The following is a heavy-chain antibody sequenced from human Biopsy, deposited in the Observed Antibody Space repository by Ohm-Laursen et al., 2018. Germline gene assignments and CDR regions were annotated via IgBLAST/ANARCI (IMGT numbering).Heavy chain of an antibody. Sequence: PTQTLTLTRTFSGHSLSSHGVGVGWILQPPGEALEWLAIVYWDNDKRYRPSLWSRLNIWKDASKNRVVLTLTDMDPVDTATYYCAHVVITYGGIIALDAFDVWGQGSMVIVSS. CDR2: VYWDNDK. CDR3: AHVVITYGGIIALDAFDV. CDR1: GHSLSSHGVG. D-gene: IGHD3-16*02. J-gene: IGHJ3*01. V-gene: IGHV2-5*02.